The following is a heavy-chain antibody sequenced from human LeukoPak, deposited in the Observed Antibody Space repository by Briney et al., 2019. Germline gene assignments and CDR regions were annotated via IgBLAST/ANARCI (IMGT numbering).Heavy chain of an antibody. CDR1: GFILSIYP. V-gene: IGHV3-66*02. D-gene: IGHD3-22*01. CDR3: ARDTDSSGDFGGSHY. Sequence: GGSVRLFCAVSGFILSIYPMSWVREARGRGLECVYLIYSDSSTYHADSVKGRFTISRDNSKNTLYLQMNSLRAEDTAVYYCARDTDSSGDFGGSHYWGQGTLVTVSS. J-gene: IGHJ4*02. CDR2: IYSDSST.